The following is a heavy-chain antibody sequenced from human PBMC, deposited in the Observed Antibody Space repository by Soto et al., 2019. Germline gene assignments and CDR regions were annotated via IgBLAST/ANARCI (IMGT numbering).Heavy chain of an antibody. Sequence: QVQLVESGGGVVQPGRSLRLSCAASGFTFSSYAMHWVRQAPGKGLEWVAVISYDGSNKYYADSVKGRFTISRDNSKNTLYLQMNSLRAEDTAVYYCARDGPDIVIVPAAMPYYYYGMDVWGQGTTVTVSS. D-gene: IGHD2-2*01. CDR2: ISYDGSNK. J-gene: IGHJ6*02. CDR1: GFTFSSYA. CDR3: ARDGPDIVIVPAAMPYYYYGMDV. V-gene: IGHV3-30-3*01.